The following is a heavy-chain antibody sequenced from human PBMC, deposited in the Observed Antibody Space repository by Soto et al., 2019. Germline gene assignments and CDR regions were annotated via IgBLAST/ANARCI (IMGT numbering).Heavy chain of an antibody. Sequence: GGSLRLSCAASGFTFSSYGMHWVRQAPGKGLEWVAVISYDGSNKYYADSVKGRFTISRDNSKNTLYLQMNSLRAEDTAVYYWAKAIFGVVTPDYWGQGTLVTVSS. V-gene: IGHV3-30*18. CDR2: ISYDGSNK. D-gene: IGHD3-3*01. CDR1: GFTFSSYG. CDR3: AKAIFGVVTPDY. J-gene: IGHJ4*02.